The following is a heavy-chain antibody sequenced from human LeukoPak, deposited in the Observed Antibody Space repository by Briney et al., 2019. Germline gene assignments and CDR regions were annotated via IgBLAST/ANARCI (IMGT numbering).Heavy chain of an antibody. CDR1: GFTFSSYE. J-gene: IGHJ4*02. V-gene: IGHV3-48*03. CDR3: ARDAFTLLELPYYFDY. CDR2: ISSSGSTI. Sequence: PGGSLRLSCAASGFTFSSYEMNWVRQAPGKGLEWVSYISSSGSTIYYADSVKGRFTISRDNAKNSLYLQMNSLRAEDTAVYYCARDAFTLLELPYYFDYWGQGTLVTVSS. D-gene: IGHD1-7*01.